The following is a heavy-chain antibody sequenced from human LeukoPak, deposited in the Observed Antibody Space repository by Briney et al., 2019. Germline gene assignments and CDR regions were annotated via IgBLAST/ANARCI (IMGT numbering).Heavy chain of an antibody. CDR3: ARAAMVTGVDYFDY. CDR2: ISASGCVT. CDR1: GFTFSSCA. J-gene: IGHJ4*02. D-gene: IGHD5-18*01. V-gene: IGHV3-23*01. Sequence: SGGSLRLSCAASGFTFSSCAMSCVRQAPGKGLEWVSAISASGCVTYYADSVKGRVTISTDNSKNTRYLQMNSLRAEDTAIYYCARAAMVTGVDYFDYWGQGTLVTVSS.